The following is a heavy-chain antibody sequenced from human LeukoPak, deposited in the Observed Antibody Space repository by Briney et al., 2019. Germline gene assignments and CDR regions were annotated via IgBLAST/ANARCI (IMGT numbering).Heavy chain of an antibody. V-gene: IGHV4-39*01. D-gene: IGHD3-3*02. Sequence: SETLSLTCTVSCDSISSSSYYWGWIRQPPGKGLEWIGTIFYTGTTYYNPSLESRLTISVDTSKNQFSLKLSAVTAADTAVFYCARRHHFWSGFYYDSWGQGTLVTVSS. CDR3: ARRHHFWSGFYYDS. CDR1: CDSISSSSYY. J-gene: IGHJ4*02. CDR2: IFYTGTT.